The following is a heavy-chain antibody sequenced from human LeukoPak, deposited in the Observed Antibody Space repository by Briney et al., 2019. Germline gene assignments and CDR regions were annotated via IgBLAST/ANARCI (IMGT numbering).Heavy chain of an antibody. CDR1: GYSISSGYY. J-gene: IGHJ4*02. V-gene: IGHV4-38-2*02. D-gene: IGHD3-10*01. Sequence: SETLSLTCTVSGYSISSGYYWGWIRQSPGQGLEWIGYIYYSGSTNYNPSLKSRVTISVDTSKNQFSLKLSSVTAADTAVYYCARSQTDLDYYGSGSSPLNYFDYWGQGTLVTVSS. CDR3: ARSQTDLDYYGSGSSPLNYFDY. CDR2: IYYSGST.